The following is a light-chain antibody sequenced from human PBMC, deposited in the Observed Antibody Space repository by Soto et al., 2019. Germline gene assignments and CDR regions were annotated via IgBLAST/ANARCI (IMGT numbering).Light chain of an antibody. CDR2: AAS. CDR3: QQSYNTPCT. V-gene: IGKV1-39*01. CDR1: QSISSY. J-gene: IGKJ1*01. Sequence: DIQMTQSPSSLSASVGDRVTITCRASQSISSYLHWYQQKPGKAPKLLIYAASSLQSGVPSRFSGSGSGTDFTLTISSLKPEDFATYYCQQSYNTPCTFGQGTKVEIK.